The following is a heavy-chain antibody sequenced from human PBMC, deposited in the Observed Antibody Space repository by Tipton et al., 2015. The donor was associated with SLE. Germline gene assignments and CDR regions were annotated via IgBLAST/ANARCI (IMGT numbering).Heavy chain of an antibody. J-gene: IGHJ3*02. Sequence: SLRLSCAASGFTFSSYGMHWVRQAPGKGLEWVAFIRYDGSNKYYADSVKGRFTISRDNSKNTLYLQMNSLRAEDTAVYYCAKGPIAARNAFDIWGQGTMVAVSS. CDR1: GFTFSSYG. CDR3: AKGPIAARNAFDI. CDR2: IRYDGSNK. D-gene: IGHD6-6*01. V-gene: IGHV3-30*02.